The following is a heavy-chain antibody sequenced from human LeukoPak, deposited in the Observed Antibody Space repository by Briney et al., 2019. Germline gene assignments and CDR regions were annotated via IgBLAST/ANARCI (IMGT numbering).Heavy chain of an antibody. CDR1: GFTFSSYW. Sequence: GESLRLSCAASGFTFSSYWMSWVRQAPGKGLEWVSAISGSGGSTYYADSVKGRFTISRDNSKNTLYLQMNSLRAEDTAVYYCAKNYVGAASSDWFDPWGQGTLVTVSS. D-gene: IGHD1-26*01. CDR3: AKNYVGAASSDWFDP. J-gene: IGHJ5*02. CDR2: ISGSGGST. V-gene: IGHV3-23*01.